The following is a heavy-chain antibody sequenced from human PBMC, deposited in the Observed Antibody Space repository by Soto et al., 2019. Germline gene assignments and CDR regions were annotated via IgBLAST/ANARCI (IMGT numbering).Heavy chain of an antibody. V-gene: IGHV1-69*13. Sequence: GASVKVSCKASGYTISSYDINWVRQAPGEGLEWMGRIIPVFGTTNDAQRFEGRVTFTADESTNTAYMELRGLLSEDTAVYYCARDGGFGELKYWGPGTLVTVSS. CDR2: IIPVFGTT. D-gene: IGHD3-10*01. J-gene: IGHJ4*02. CDR3: ARDGGFGELKY. CDR1: GYTISSYD.